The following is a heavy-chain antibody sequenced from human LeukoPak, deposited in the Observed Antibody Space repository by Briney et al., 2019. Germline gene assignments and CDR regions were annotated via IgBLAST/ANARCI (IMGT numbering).Heavy chain of an antibody. Sequence: GESLKISFKGSGYRFTSYWIGWVRQMPGKGLEWMGIIYPGDSDTRYSPSFQGQVTISADKSLTTAYLQWSSLKASDTAMYYCARGFGSTWLEYWGQGTLVTVSS. J-gene: IGHJ1*01. CDR3: ARGFGSTWLEY. V-gene: IGHV5-51*01. CDR2: IYPGDSDT. D-gene: IGHD6-13*01. CDR1: GYRFTSYW.